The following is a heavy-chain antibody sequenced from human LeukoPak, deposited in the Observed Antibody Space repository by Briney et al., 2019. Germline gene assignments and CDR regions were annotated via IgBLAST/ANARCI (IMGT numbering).Heavy chain of an antibody. CDR1: GFTFSSYA. Sequence: GGSLRLSCAASGFTFSSYAMSWVRQAPGKGLEWVSAISGSGGSTYYADSVKGRFTISRDNFKNTLYLQMNSLRAEDTAVYYCAKSREGWRWFGELSPYYYYYGMDVWGKGTTVTVSS. J-gene: IGHJ6*04. CDR2: ISGSGGST. CDR3: AKSREGWRWFGELSPYYYYYGMDV. V-gene: IGHV3-23*01. D-gene: IGHD3-10*01.